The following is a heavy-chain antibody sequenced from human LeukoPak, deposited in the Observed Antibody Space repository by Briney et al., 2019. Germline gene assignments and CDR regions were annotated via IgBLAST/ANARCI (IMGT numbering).Heavy chain of an antibody. CDR3: ARALGIVKAFWFDP. CDR1: GYTFTSYG. J-gene: IGHJ5*02. D-gene: IGHD1-26*01. Sequence: ASVKVSCKASGYTFTSYGISWVRQAPGQGLECMGWISAYNVNTNYAQKLQCRVTITTDTSTRTPYMELRSLGSDATAVYYCARALGIVKAFWFDPWGQGTLVTVSS. CDR2: ISAYNVNT. V-gene: IGHV1-18*01.